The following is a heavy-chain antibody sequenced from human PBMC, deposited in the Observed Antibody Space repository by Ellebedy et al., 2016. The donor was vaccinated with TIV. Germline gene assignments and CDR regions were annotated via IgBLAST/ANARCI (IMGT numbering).Heavy chain of an antibody. CDR2: ISSDGSNK. CDR1: GFTFSSYI. V-gene: IGHV3-30-3*01. J-gene: IGHJ3*02. D-gene: IGHD3-10*01. Sequence: PGGSLRLSCAASGFTFSSYIMHWVRQAPGKGLEWVAVISSDGSNKYYADSVKGRFTISRDNSKNTLHLQVNSLTTEDTAVYFCARVRSYYGSGTYTNDAFDIWGQGTMVTVSS. CDR3: ARVRSYYGSGTYTNDAFDI.